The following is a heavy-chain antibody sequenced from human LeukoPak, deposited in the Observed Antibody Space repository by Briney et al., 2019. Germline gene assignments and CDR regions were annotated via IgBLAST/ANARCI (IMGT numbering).Heavy chain of an antibody. Sequence: ASVKVSCKASGYTFTSYGITWVRRAHGQGLEWLGWIRVYNGNTNYAKNFQDRVTMTTDTSTNTAYMELSSLRSDDTAVYYCARGDADYPVYGMDVWGQGTTVTVSS. J-gene: IGHJ6*02. V-gene: IGHV1-18*01. D-gene: IGHD4/OR15-4a*01. CDR3: ARGDADYPVYGMDV. CDR2: IRVYNGNT. CDR1: GYTFTSYG.